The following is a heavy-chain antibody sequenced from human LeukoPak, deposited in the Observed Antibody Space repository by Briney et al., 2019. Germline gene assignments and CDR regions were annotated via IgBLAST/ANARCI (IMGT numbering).Heavy chain of an antibody. Sequence: SETLSLTCTVSGGSISGYYWSWIRQPPGKGLDWIGYVYYSGTTNYNPSLKSRVTISVDTSKNQFSLKLNSVTAADTAVYYCARAAGGVTMIRGIIGYYGMDVWGQGTTVTVSS. CDR3: ARAAGGVTMIRGIIGYYGMDV. J-gene: IGHJ6*02. V-gene: IGHV4-59*01. CDR1: GGSISGYY. CDR2: VYYSGTT. D-gene: IGHD3-10*01.